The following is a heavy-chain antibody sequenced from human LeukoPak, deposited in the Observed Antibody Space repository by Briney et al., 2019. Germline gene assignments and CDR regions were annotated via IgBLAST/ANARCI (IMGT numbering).Heavy chain of an antibody. CDR3: ARCYGSGDVFDI. Sequence: PSETLTLTCAVSGGYISSGGYYWSWIRQHPGKGLEWIGYIYDSGSTYYSPSLKSRITTSVDTSKSQFSLKLSSVTAADTAVYYCARCYGSGDVFDIWGQGTMVTVSS. CDR2: IYDSGST. CDR1: GGYISSGGYY. J-gene: IGHJ3*02. V-gene: IGHV4-31*11. D-gene: IGHD3-10*01.